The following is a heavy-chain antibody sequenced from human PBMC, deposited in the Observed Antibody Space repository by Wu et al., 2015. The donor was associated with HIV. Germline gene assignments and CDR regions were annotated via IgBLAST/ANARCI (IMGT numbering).Heavy chain of an antibody. CDR3: ARDIKXDFDTSGYLTFDF. Sequence: QVQLVQSGAEVKKPGTSVKVSCKTSGYTFNNHGISWVRQAPGQGLEWLGWISAYDGKTNYGRKFEGRVTMTTETSTTTAYMELRNLRSDDTGVYFCARDIKXDFDTSGYLTFDFWGQGALVTVSS. CDR2: ISAYDGKT. D-gene: IGHD3-22*01. J-gene: IGHJ4*02. CDR1: GYTFNNHG. V-gene: IGHV1-18*01.